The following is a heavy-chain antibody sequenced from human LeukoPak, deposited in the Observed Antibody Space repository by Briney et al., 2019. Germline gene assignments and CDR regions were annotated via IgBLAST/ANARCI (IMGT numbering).Heavy chain of an antibody. J-gene: IGHJ6*03. V-gene: IGHV4-59*11. CDR2: IHYSGST. CDR1: GGSISSLH. CDR3: ARVLVAGNTGYYMDV. D-gene: IGHD6-19*01. Sequence: PSETLSLICTVSGGSISSLHWSWIRQPPGEGQEFIGYIHYSGSTNYNPSLKSRVTISVDTSTNQFSLKLSSVTAADTAVYYCARVLVAGNTGYYMDVWGKGITVTVSS.